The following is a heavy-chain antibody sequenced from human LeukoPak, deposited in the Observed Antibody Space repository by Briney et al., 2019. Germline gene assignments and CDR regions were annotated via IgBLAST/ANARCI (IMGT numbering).Heavy chain of an antibody. CDR1: GFTVSANY. D-gene: IGHD3-22*01. Sequence: GGSLRLSCAASGFTVSANYMTWVRQAPGKGLEWVSTIYSDGRTYYADSVKGRFTISRDNSKNTLYLQMNSLRVGDTALFYCARESNSGYYLSYWGQGTLVTVSS. V-gene: IGHV3-66*01. CDR2: IYSDGRT. J-gene: IGHJ4*02. CDR3: ARESNSGYYLSY.